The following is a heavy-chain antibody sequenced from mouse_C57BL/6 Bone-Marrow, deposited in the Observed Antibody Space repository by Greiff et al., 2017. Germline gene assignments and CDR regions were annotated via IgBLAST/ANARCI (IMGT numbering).Heavy chain of an antibody. J-gene: IGHJ4*01. V-gene: IGHV5-17*01. CDR3: ARLIPYGNYENYYAMDY. CDR2: ISSGSSTI. D-gene: IGHD2-1*01. CDR1: GFTFSDYG. Sequence: EVQRVESGGGLVKPGGSLKLSCAASGFTFSDYGMHWVRQAPEKGLEWVAYISSGSSTIYYADTVKGRFTISRDNAKNTLFLQMTSLRSEDTAMYYCARLIPYGNYENYYAMDYWGQGTSVTVSS.